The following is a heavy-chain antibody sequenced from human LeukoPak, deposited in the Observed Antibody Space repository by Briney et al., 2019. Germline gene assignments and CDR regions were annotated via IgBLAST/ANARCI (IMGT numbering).Heavy chain of an antibody. CDR1: GYTSTSYY. Sequence: ASVKVSCKASGYTSTSYYMHWVRQAPGQGLEWMGIINPSGGSTSYAQKFQGRVTMTRDTSTSTVYMELSSLRSEDTAVYYCARGTSVVLRFLEWLSTSGAFDYWGQGTLVTVSS. D-gene: IGHD3-3*01. CDR2: INPSGGST. V-gene: IGHV1-46*01. J-gene: IGHJ4*02. CDR3: ARGTSVVLRFLEWLSTSGAFDY.